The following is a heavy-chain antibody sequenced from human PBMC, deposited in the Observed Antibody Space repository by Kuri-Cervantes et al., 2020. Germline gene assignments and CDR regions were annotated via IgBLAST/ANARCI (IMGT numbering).Heavy chain of an antibody. Sequence: SETLSLTCTVSGGSISDYYWSWIRQPPGNGLEWIGYIYYSGSANYNPSLKSRVTISLDRSKNQFSLKLSSVTAADTAVYYCARVSVAAALDYWGQGTLVTVSS. CDR3: ARVSVAAALDY. V-gene: IGHV4-59*12. J-gene: IGHJ4*02. CDR2: IYYSGSA. D-gene: IGHD6-13*01. CDR1: GGSISDYY.